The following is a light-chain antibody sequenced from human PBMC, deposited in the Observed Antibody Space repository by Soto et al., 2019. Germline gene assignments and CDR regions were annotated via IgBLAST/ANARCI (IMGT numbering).Light chain of an antibody. J-gene: IGKJ5*01. V-gene: IGKV1-5*03. CDR1: QSISSW. Sequence: IQMTQSASTRSAAGGVRIAITCRASQSISSWLAWYQQKPGKAPKLLIYKASSLESGVPSRFSGSGSGTEFTLTISSLQPDDFATYYCQQYNSYSPYTFGQGTRLEIK. CDR2: KAS. CDR3: QQYNSYSPYT.